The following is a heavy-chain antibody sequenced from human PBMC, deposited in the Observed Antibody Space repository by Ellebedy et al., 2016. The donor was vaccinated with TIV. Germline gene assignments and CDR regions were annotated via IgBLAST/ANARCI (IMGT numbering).Heavy chain of an antibody. Sequence: AASVKVSCKASGYTFTDFDINWVRQATGQGLEWVGWMNPNSGNTGSAQKFQGRVTMTRDSSISTAYMELSSLRSEDTAVYYCGRGRGYDSTGRVYYFDYWGQGSLVTVSS. CDR1: GYTFTDFD. CDR3: GRGRGYDSTGRVYYFDY. CDR2: MNPNSGNT. V-gene: IGHV1-8*01. J-gene: IGHJ4*02. D-gene: IGHD2-15*01.